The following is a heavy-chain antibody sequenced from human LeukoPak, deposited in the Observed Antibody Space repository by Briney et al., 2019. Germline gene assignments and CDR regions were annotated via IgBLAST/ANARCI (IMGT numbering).Heavy chain of an antibody. D-gene: IGHD3-16*01. CDR1: GVTVSNNY. CDR3: ARVPLDMILLYYMDV. J-gene: IGHJ6*03. CDR2: IYSGGST. V-gene: IGHV3-66*01. Sequence: GGSLRLSCAASGVTVSNNYLSWVRQAPGKGLELVSVIYSGGSTYYADFVKGRFTISRDNSKNTLYLQMNSLRAEDTAVYYCARVPLDMILLYYMDVWGKGTTVTVSS.